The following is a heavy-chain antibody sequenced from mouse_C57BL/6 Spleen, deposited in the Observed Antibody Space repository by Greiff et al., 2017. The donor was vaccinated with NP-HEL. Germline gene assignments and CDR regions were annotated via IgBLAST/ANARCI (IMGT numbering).Heavy chain of an antibody. CDR1: GYTFTSYW. D-gene: IGHD1-1*01. Sequence: QVQLQQPGAELVRPGSSVKLSCKASGYTFTSYWMDWVKQRPGQGLEWIGNIYPSDSETHYNQKFKDKATLTVDKSSSTAYMQLSSLTSEDSAVYYCARSGTTVVGYFDVWGTGTTVTVSS. CDR3: ARSGTTVVGYFDV. V-gene: IGHV1-61*01. CDR2: IYPSDSET. J-gene: IGHJ1*03.